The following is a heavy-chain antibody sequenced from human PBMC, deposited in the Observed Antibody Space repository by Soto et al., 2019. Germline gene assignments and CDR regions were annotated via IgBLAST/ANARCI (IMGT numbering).Heavy chain of an antibody. V-gene: IGHV1-69*13. J-gene: IGHJ4*02. CDR2: IIPIFGTA. CDR3: AREENYYDSSGYSAWFDY. CDR1: GGTFSSYA. Sequence: SVKVSCKASGGTFSSYAISWVRQAPGQGLEWMGGIIPIFGTANYAQKFQGRVTITADESTSTAYMELSSLRSEDTAVYYCAREENYYDSSGYSAWFDYWGQGTLVTVSS. D-gene: IGHD3-22*01.